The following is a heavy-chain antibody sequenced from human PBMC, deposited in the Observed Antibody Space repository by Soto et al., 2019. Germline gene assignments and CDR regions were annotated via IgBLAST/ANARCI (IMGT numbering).Heavy chain of an antibody. CDR1: GYTFTSYG. J-gene: IGHJ4*02. D-gene: IGHD3-22*01. CDR3: ARDDAPYYYDRSGYSDFDY. Sequence: QVQLVQSGAEVKKPGASVKVSCKASGYTFTSYGISWVRQAPGQGLEWMGWISAYNGNTNYAQKLQGRVTMTTDTSTSTAYMELRSLRSADTAVYYCARDDAPYYYDRSGYSDFDYWGQGTLVTVSS. V-gene: IGHV1-18*04. CDR2: ISAYNGNT.